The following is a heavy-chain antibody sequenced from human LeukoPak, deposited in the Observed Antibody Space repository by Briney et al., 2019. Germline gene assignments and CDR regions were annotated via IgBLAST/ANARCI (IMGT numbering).Heavy chain of an antibody. Sequence: ASVKVSCKASGYTFTGYYMHWVRQAPGQGLEWMGWINPNSGGTNYAQKFQGRVTMTRDTSISTAYMELSRLRSDDTAVYYCARVVETSGYMYVIRVDPWGQGTLVTVSS. CDR2: INPNSGGT. CDR3: ARVVETSGYMYVIRVDP. J-gene: IGHJ5*02. D-gene: IGHD5-12*01. V-gene: IGHV1-2*02. CDR1: GYTFTGYY.